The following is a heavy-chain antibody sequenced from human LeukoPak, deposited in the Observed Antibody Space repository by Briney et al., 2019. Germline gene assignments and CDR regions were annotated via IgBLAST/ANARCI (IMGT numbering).Heavy chain of an antibody. D-gene: IGHD5-18*01. CDR1: GGSISISGYC. J-gene: IGHJ4*02. CDR3: ARQYSGDSRSPFFDY. V-gene: IGHV4-39*01. Sequence: SDTLSLTCTVSGGSISISGYCWGWIRQPPGKGLEWIRSVCYSGSTYYNPSLKSRVTISVDTSKNQFSLKLSSVTAADTAVYYCARQYSGDSRSPFFDYWGQGTLVTVSS. CDR2: VCYSGST.